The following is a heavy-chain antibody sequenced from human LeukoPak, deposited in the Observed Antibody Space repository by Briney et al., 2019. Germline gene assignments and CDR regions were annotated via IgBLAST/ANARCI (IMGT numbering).Heavy chain of an antibody. V-gene: IGHV4-59*08. Sequence: SETLSLTCTVSGGFITNYFWTWIRQPPGKGLEWIGFIYYSGTTHYNPSLKSRVTMSVATSNNQFSLRLSSVTAADTAIYYCARHSGASPHYFDYWGQGALVTVSS. D-gene: IGHD1-26*01. CDR1: GGFITNYF. CDR3: ARHSGASPHYFDY. J-gene: IGHJ4*02. CDR2: IYYSGTT.